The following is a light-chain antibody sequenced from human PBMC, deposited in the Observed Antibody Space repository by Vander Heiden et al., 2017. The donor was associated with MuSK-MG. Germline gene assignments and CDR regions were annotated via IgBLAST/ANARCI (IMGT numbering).Light chain of an antibody. CDR2: EVT. J-gene: IGLJ3*02. CDR3: CAYAGSNNLV. Sequence: QSALTQPASVSGSPGQSITISCTGTRSDVGAYNLVSWYRQHPGEAPKVMIYEVTKRPSGISNRFSGSRSGNTASLTISGRLAEDEADYYCCAYAGSNNLVFGGGTKLTIL. V-gene: IGLV2-23*02. CDR1: RSDVGAYNL.